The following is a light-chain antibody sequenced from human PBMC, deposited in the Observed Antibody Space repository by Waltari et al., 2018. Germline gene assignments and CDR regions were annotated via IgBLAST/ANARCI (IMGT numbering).Light chain of an antibody. J-gene: IGKJ2*01. CDR3: QQRGNWPRT. CDR1: QSVGSY. V-gene: IGKV3-11*01. CDR2: DAS. Sequence: EIVLTQSPATLSLSPGERATLSCRASQSVGSYLAWYHQKPGQAPRLLIFDASNRATGIPARFSGSGSGTDFTLTISSLEPEDFAVYYCQQRGNWPRTFGQGTKLEIK.